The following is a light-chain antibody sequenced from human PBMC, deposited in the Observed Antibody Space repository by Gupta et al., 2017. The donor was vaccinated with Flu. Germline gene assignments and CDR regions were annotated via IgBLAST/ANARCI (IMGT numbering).Light chain of an antibody. J-gene: IGKJ2*01. CDR2: EAS. CDR3: HQKEKYPRT. CDR1: QSIGTY. Sequence: DIELTQSPSSLSASVGDSVTITCRLSQSIGTYLNWYQQKPGKAPGLLVFEASSLQSGVPSRFSGIGSGTDFSLTISRLQLEDFATYYCHQKEKYPRTFGQRTKVEIK. V-gene: IGKV1-39*01.